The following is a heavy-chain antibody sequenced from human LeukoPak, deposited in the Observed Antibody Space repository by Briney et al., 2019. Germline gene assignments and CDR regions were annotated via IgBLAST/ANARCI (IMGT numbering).Heavy chain of an antibody. D-gene: IGHD1-1*01. V-gene: IGHV3-23*01. CDR2: ISGVGGRT. Sequence: GSLRLSCAASGFTFSNCAMSWVRQAPGKGLEWVSAISGVGGRTYYADSVKGRFTISRDNSKNTLDLQMSSLRAEDTAVYYCAKEGVAGTTYFDYWGQGTLVTVSS. CDR3: AKEGVAGTTYFDY. CDR1: GFTFSNCA. J-gene: IGHJ4*02.